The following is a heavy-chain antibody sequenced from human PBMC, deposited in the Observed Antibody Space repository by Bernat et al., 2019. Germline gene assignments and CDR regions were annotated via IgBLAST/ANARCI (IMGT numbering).Heavy chain of an antibody. Sequence: EVQLVESGGGLVQPGGSLILSCAGSGFTFSSYVMSWVRQAPGKGLEWVSVISNSGGSRYYADSVQGRFTISRDNSKNTLYLQMNSLRAEDTAVYYCAKRQFSSDHSSSFDYWGQGTLVTVSS. D-gene: IGHD1-26*01. CDR3: AKRQFSSDHSSSFDY. J-gene: IGHJ4*02. CDR2: ISNSGGSR. V-gene: IGHV3-23*04. CDR1: GFTFSSYV.